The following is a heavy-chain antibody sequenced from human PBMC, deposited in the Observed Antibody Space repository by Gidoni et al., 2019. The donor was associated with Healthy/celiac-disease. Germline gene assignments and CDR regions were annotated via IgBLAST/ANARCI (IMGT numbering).Heavy chain of an antibody. CDR2: ISGSGGST. V-gene: IGHV3-23*01. CDR1: GFTFSSYA. CDR3: ANNVLYSSSWYEYFQH. J-gene: IGHJ1*01. Sequence: EVQLLESGGGLVQPGGSLRLSCAASGFTFSSYAMSWVRQAPGKGLEWVSAISGSGGSTYYADSVKGRFTISRDNSKNTLYLQMNSLRAEDTAVYYCANNVLYSSSWYEYFQHWGQGTLVTVSS. D-gene: IGHD6-13*01.